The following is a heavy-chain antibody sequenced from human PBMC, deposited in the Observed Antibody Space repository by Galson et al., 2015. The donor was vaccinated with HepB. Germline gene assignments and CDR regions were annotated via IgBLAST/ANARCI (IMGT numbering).Heavy chain of an antibody. CDR3: ARDFVQMVPRPFYFDY. D-gene: IGHD2-8*01. V-gene: IGHV3-48*01. Sequence: SLRLSCAASGFTFNTYTMNWVRQAPGMGLEWIAYISTSRSIVYYADSVKGRFTISRDNAKNSLYLQMNSLRVEDTAVYYCARDFVQMVPRPFYFDYWGQGTLVTVSS. J-gene: IGHJ4*02. CDR1: GFTFNTYT. CDR2: ISTSRSIV.